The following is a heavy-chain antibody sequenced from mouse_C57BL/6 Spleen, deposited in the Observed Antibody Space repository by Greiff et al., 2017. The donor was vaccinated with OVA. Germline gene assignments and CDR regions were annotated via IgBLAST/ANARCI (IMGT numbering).Heavy chain of an antibody. CDR2: IDPSDSYT. D-gene: IGHD2-4*01. V-gene: IGHV1-50*01. J-gene: IGHJ2*01. CDR1: GYTFTSYW. Sequence: QVQLQQPGAELVKPGASVKLSCKASGYTFTSYWMPWVKQRPGQGLEWIGEIDPSDSYTNYNQKFKGKATLTVDTSSSTSYMQLSSLTSESSAVYFCARAMGLRREGGFDDWGQGTTLTASS. CDR3: ARAMGLRREGGFDD.